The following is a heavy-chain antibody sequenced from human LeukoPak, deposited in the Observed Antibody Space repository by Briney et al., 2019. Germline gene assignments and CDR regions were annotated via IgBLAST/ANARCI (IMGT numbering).Heavy chain of an antibody. D-gene: IGHD3-16*02. V-gene: IGHV3-9*01. CDR3: AKGSSVWGSYRDFDY. Sequence: GRSLRLSCAASGFTFDDYAMHWVRQAPGKGLEWVSGISWNSGSIGYADSVKGRFTISRDNAKNSLYLQMNSLRAEDTALYYCAKGSSVWGSYRDFDYWGQGTLVTVSS. J-gene: IGHJ4*02. CDR2: ISWNSGSI. CDR1: GFTFDDYA.